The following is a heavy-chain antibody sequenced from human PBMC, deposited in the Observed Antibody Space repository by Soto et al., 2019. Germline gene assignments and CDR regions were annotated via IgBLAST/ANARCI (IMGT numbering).Heavy chain of an antibody. CDR3: AKGSEEDGYNLYYYYYGMDV. CDR2: ISYDGSNK. J-gene: IGHJ6*02. CDR1: GFTFSSYG. Sequence: GGSLRLSCAASGFTFSSYGMHWVRQAPGKGLERVAVISYDGSNKYYADSVKGRFTISRDNSKNTLYLQMNSLRAEDTAVYYCAKGSEEDGYNLYYYYYGMDVWGQGTTVTVSS. D-gene: IGHD5-12*01. V-gene: IGHV3-30*18.